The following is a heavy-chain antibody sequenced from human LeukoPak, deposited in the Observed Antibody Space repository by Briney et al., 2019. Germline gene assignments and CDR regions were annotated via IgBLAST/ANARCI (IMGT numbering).Heavy chain of an antibody. Sequence: GGSLRLSCAASGFIFSDYALSWVRQAPGKGLEWVSAISGGRGSTFYADSVKGRFTISRDNSKNTLFLQMNSLRAEDTAVYYCAKDGLLGGYCSSTSCYLYYFDYWGQGTLVTVSS. V-gene: IGHV3-23*01. CDR1: GFIFSDYA. CDR3: AKDGLLGGYCSSTSCYLYYFDY. J-gene: IGHJ4*02. D-gene: IGHD2-2*01. CDR2: ISGGRGST.